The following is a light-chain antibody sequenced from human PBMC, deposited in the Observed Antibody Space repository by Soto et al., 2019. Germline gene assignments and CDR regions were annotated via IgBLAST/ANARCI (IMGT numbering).Light chain of an antibody. CDR2: EVS. Sequence: QSALTQPPSASGSPGQSVTISCTGTSSDVGGYNYVSWYQQHPGKAPKLMIYEVSKRPSGVPDRFSGSKSGNTASLTVSGLQAGDEADYYCSSYAGSNNLGFGGGTKLTVL. CDR1: SSDVGGYNY. J-gene: IGLJ2*01. V-gene: IGLV2-8*01. CDR3: SSYAGSNNLG.